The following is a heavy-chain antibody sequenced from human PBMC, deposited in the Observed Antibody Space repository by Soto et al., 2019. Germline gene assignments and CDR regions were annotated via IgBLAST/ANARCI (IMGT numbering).Heavy chain of an antibody. CDR2: IYQSGST. D-gene: IGHD3-10*01. CDR1: GGSLSSSAYS. J-gene: IGHJ5*01. V-gene: IGHV4-30-2*01. Sequence: PSETLSLTCAVSGGSLSSSAYSWSWIRQPPGKGLEWIGFIYQSGSTYYNPSLKSRVTMSLDRPKNQFSLKLSSVTAADTAVYYCARQGYGSRPNWFHSPGPGPLLTVS. CDR3: ARQGYGSRPNWFHS.